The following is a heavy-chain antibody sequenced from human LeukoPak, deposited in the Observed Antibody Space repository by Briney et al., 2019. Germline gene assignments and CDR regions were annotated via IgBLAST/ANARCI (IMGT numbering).Heavy chain of an antibody. J-gene: IGHJ4*02. V-gene: IGHV3-23*01. Sequence: GGSLRLSCAASEFTFSSYGMNWVRQAPGKGLEWVSAISGSGGSTYYADSVKGRFTISRDNSKNTLYLQMNSLRAEDTAVYYCAKPYYYGSSPVDYWGQGTLVTVSS. CDR1: EFTFSSYG. CDR3: AKPYYYGSSPVDY. CDR2: ISGSGGST. D-gene: IGHD3-10*01.